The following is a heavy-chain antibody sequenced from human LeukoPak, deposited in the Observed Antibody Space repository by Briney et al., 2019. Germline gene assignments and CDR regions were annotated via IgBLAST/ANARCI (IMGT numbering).Heavy chain of an antibody. D-gene: IGHD6-19*01. CDR2: IIPIFGTA. CDR3: ARVRAYTRYTSSGWFPFDY. J-gene: IGHJ4*02. V-gene: IGHV1-69*13. Sequence: ASVKVSCKASGGTFSGYAISWVRQAPGQGLEWMGGIIPIFGTANYAQKFQGRVTITADESTSTAYMELSSLRSEDTAVYYCARVRAYTRYTSSGWFPFDYWGQGTLVTVSS. CDR1: GGTFSGYA.